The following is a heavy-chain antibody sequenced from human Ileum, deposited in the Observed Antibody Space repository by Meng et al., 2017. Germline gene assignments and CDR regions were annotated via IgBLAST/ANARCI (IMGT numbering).Heavy chain of an antibody. J-gene: IGHJ4*02. CDR3: ASRNYNYDDYFEY. CDR2: INSNSGGT. V-gene: IGHV1-2*06. Sequence: QVHVVQSGAEVKKPGASVKVSCKPSGYSFTGYYMHWVRQAPGQGLEWMGRINSNSGGTNYAQKFKGRVTLTRDISTVYMELSSLRSDDTAVYYCASRNYNYDDYFEYCGQGTLVTVSS. D-gene: IGHD1-7*01. CDR1: GYSFTGYY.